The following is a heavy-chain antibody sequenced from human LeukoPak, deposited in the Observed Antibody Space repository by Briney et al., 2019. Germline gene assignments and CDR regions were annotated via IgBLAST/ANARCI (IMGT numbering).Heavy chain of an antibody. CDR3: TTPSDFEYSSSSGGFDY. CDR1: GFTFSNAW. J-gene: IGHJ4*02. V-gene: IGHV3-15*01. CDR2: IKSKTDGGTT. Sequence: PGGSLRLSCAASGFTFSNAWMSWVRQAPGKGLEWVGRIKSKTDGGTTDYAAPVKGRFTISRDDSKNTLYLQMNSLKTEDTAAYYCTTPSDFEYSSSSGGFDYWGQGTLVTVSS. D-gene: IGHD6-6*01.